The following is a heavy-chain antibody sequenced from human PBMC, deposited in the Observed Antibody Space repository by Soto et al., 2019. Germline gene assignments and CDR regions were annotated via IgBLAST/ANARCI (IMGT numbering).Heavy chain of an antibody. D-gene: IGHD6-13*01. CDR2: ISAYNGNT. CDR3: ARGGAFIAATGPFDY. J-gene: IGHJ4*02. V-gene: IGHV1-18*01. CDR1: GYTFTSYG. Sequence: ASVKVSCKASGYTFTSYGITWVRQAPGQGLEWMGWISAYNGNTNYAQKLQGRVTMTTDTSTSTAYMEFRSLRSDDTAVFYCARGGAFIAATGPFDYWGQGTLVTVSS.